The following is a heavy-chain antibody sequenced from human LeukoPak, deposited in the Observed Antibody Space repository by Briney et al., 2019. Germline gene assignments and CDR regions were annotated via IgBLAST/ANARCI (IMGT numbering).Heavy chain of an antibody. CDR3: ASRPVVVAATSDY. CDR1: GGSVSSGSYY. V-gene: IGHV4-39*07. J-gene: IGHJ4*02. Sequence: SETLSLTCTVSGGSVSSGSYYWSWIRQPPGKGLEWIGEINHSGSTNYNPSLKSRVTISVDTSKNQFSLKLSSVTAADTAVYYCASRPVVVAATSDYWGQGTLVTVSS. D-gene: IGHD2-15*01. CDR2: INHSGST.